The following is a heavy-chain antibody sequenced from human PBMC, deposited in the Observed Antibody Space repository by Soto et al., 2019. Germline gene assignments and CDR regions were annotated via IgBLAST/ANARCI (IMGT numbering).Heavy chain of an antibody. Sequence: QVQLQESGPGLVKPSQTLSLTCTVSGGSISSGGYYWSWIRQHPGKGLEWIGYIYYSGSTYYNPSIKCRVTISVDTSKTQFSLKLSSVTAADTAVYYCARAHTVMDTEYGMDVWGQGTTVTVSS. CDR2: IYYSGST. CDR1: GGSISSGGYY. V-gene: IGHV4-31*03. J-gene: IGHJ6*02. D-gene: IGHD5-18*01. CDR3: ARAHTVMDTEYGMDV.